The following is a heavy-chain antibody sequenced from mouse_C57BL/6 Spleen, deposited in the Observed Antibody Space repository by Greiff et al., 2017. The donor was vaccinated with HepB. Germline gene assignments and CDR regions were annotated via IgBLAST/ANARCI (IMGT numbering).Heavy chain of an antibody. V-gene: IGHV1-85*01. J-gene: IGHJ3*01. CDR3: ARGIHYGSPWFAY. CDR1: GYTFTSYD. Sequence: QVHVKQSGPELVKPGASVKLSCKASGYTFTSYDINWVKQRPGQGLEWIGWIYPRDGSTKYNEKFKGKATLTVDTSSSTAYMELHSLTSEDSAVYFCARGIHYGSPWFAYWGQGTLVTVSA. D-gene: IGHD1-1*01. CDR2: IYPRDGST.